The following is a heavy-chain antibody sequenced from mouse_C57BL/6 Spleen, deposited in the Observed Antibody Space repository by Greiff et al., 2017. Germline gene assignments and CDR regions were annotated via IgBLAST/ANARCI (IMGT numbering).Heavy chain of an antibody. Sequence: QVQLQQPGTELVKPGASVKLSCKASGYTFTSYWMHWVKQRPGQGLEWIGNINPSNGGTNYNEKFKSKATLTVDKSASTAYMQLSSLTSEDSAVYYCATITTVVKVWSIEFWGTGTSVTVSS. D-gene: IGHD1-1*01. V-gene: IGHV1-53*01. CDR2: INPSNGGT. CDR1: GYTFTSYW. CDR3: ATITTVVKVWSIEF. J-gene: IGHJ1*03.